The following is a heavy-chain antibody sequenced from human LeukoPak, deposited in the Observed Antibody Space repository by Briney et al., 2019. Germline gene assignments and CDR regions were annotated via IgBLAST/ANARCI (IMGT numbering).Heavy chain of an antibody. D-gene: IGHD2-2*01. CDR2: IYTSGST. CDR3: ARHGISLGYCSSTSCPTPDAFDI. V-gene: IGHV4-4*07. CDR1: GGSISSYY. Sequence: PSETLSLTCTVSGGSISSYYWSWIRQPAGKGLEWIRRIYTSGSTNYHPSLKSRVTMPVYTSKNQFSLKLSSVTAADTAVYYCARHGISLGYCSSTSCPTPDAFDIWGQGTMVTVSS. J-gene: IGHJ3*02.